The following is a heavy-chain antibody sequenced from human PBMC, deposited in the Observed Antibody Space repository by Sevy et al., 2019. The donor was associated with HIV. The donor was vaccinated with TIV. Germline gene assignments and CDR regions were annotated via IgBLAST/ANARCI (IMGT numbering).Heavy chain of an antibody. CDR2: IFPGNSDA. Sequence: GESLKISCETSGYWFTSHWIGWVRRMPGKGLEWVGIIFPGNSDARYAPSFQGQVTISVDKSISAAYLQWSSLKASDTARYYCVSGGHLSLDAFDIWGQGTLVTVSS. J-gene: IGHJ3*02. CDR3: VSGGHLSLDAFDI. CDR1: GYWFTSHW. V-gene: IGHV5-51*01. D-gene: IGHD2-15*01.